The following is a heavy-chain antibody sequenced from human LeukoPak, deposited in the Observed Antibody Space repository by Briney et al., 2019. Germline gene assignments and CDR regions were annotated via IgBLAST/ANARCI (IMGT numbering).Heavy chain of an antibody. CDR1: GFTFSDYY. CDR2: ISSSGSTI. D-gene: IGHD3-3*01. Sequence: KAGGSLRLSCAASGFTFSDYYMSWIRQAPGKGLEWVSYISSSGSTIYYAGSAKGRFTISRDNAKNSLYLQMNSLRAEDTAVYYCAKNSYDFWSGYYYHDAFDIWGQGTMVTVSS. J-gene: IGHJ3*02. CDR3: AKNSYDFWSGYYYHDAFDI. V-gene: IGHV3-11*01.